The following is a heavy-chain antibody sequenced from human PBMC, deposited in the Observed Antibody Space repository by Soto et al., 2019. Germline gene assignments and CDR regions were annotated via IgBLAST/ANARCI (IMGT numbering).Heavy chain of an antibody. CDR1: RFTVGSSY. D-gene: IGHD2-2*01. CDR3: TRDLMDVVPPADDLFDP. J-gene: IGHJ5*02. V-gene: IGHV3-53*01. Sequence: GGSLRLSCAASRFTVGSSYVSWVRQAPGKGLEWVSVIYTGDTPYYADSVKVRFTISRDNSKNTLYLQMNNLRVEDTAVYYCTRDLMDVVPPADDLFDPWGQGILVTVSS. CDR2: IYTGDTP.